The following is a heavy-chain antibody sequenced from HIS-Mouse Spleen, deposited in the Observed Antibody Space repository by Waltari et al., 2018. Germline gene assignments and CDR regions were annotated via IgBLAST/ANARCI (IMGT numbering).Heavy chain of an antibody. CDR3: AREGGAMIVVVITTSPLGAFDI. CDR2: IKQDGSEK. J-gene: IGHJ3*02. D-gene: IGHD3-22*01. V-gene: IGHV3-7*01. Sequence: EVQLVESGGGLVQPGGSLRLSCAASGFTFSSYWMSWVRQAPGKGLEWVANIKQDGSEKYYVDSVKGRFTISRDNAKNSLYLQMNSLRAEDTAVYYCAREGGAMIVVVITTSPLGAFDIWGQGTMVTVSS. CDR1: GFTFSSYW.